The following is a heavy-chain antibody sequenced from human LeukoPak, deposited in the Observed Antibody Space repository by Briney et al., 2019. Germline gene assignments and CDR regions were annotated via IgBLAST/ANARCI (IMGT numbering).Heavy chain of an antibody. CDR2: ISYDGSNK. J-gene: IGHJ3*02. CDR1: GFTFSSYA. CDR3: ARDREGWELLRDAFDI. V-gene: IGHV3-30-3*01. Sequence: GRSLRLSCAASGFTFSSYAMHWVRQAPGKGLEWVAVISYDGSNKYYADSVKGRFTISRDNSKNTLYLQMNSLRAEDTAVYYCARDREGWELLRDAFDIWGQGTMVTVSS. D-gene: IGHD1-26*01.